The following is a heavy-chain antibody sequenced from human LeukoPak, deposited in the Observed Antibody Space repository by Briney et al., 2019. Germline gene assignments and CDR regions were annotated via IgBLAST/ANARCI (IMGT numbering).Heavy chain of an antibody. CDR2: IRSKAYGGTT. D-gene: IGHD2-2*01. CDR1: GFTFGDYA. Sequence: PGGSLRLSCTASGFTFGDYAMSWVRQAPGKGLEGVGFIRSKAYGGTTEYAASAKGRFTISRDDSKSIAYLQMNSLKTEDTAVYYCTRDCSSTSCQFDYWGQGTLVTVSS. J-gene: IGHJ4*02. V-gene: IGHV3-49*04. CDR3: TRDCSSTSCQFDY.